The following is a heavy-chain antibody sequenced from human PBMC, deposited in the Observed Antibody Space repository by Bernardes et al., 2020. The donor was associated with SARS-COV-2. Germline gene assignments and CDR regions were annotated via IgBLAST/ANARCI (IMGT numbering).Heavy chain of an antibody. CDR1: GFTFSSSW. J-gene: IGHJ4*02. V-gene: IGHV3-7*01. CDR2: IRQDGSDK. Sequence: GGSLRLSCAASGFTFSSSWMSWVRQAPGKGLEWVANIRQDGSDKYYVDSVKGRFTISRDNAKNSLYLQMNSLRAEDTAMYYCARVYGPRYFDYWGQGTLVTVSS. CDR3: ARVYGPRYFDY. D-gene: IGHD3-10*01.